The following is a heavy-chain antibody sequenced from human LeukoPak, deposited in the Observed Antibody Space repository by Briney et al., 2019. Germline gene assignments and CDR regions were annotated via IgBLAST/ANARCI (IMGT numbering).Heavy chain of an antibody. CDR3: ANSTTVVTLGY. CDR2: INHSGST. J-gene: IGHJ4*02. Sequence: SETLSLTSAAYVRSFTGDYKSCIRQPPGKGLEWIGEINHSGSTNYNPSLKSRVTISVDASKNPYYLKLSSVTAAHTAVYYCANSTTVVTLGYWGQGTLVTVSS. D-gene: IGHD4-23*01. CDR1: VRSFTGDY. V-gene: IGHV4-34*01.